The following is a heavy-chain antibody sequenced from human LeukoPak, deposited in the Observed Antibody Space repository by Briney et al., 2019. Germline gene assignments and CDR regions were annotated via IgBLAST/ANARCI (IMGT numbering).Heavy chain of an antibody. Sequence: SETLSLTCSVSGGSIRNYFWSWIRQPAGKGLEWIGRIYTSGSTDSNPSLRSRVTMSVDTSRNQFSLKLTSVTAADTSVYYCARESKSYDGSGYYHDYWGQGTLVTVSS. V-gene: IGHV4-4*07. CDR3: ARESKSYDGSGYYHDY. CDR1: GGSIRNYF. CDR2: IYTSGST. J-gene: IGHJ4*02. D-gene: IGHD3-22*01.